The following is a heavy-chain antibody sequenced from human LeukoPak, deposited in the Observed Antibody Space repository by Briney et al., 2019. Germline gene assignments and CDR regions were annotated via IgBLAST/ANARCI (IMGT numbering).Heavy chain of an antibody. CDR2: ISGSGGST. D-gene: IGHD3-22*01. CDR1: GFTFSSYA. CDR3: AKARDSSGYDDAFDI. Sequence: SGGSLRLSCAASGFTFSSYAMSWIRQAPGKGLEWVSAISGSGGSTYYADSVKGRFTISRDNSKNTLYLQMNSLRAEGTAVYYCAKARDSSGYDDAFDIWGQGTMVTVSS. V-gene: IGHV3-23*01. J-gene: IGHJ3*02.